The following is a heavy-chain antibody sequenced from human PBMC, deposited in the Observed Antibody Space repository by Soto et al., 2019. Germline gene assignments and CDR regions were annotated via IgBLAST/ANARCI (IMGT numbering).Heavy chain of an antibody. V-gene: IGHV1-18*01. CDR2: INVYSGNT. D-gene: IGHD3-16*01. J-gene: IGHJ6*02. CDR1: GYPFVSYG. Sequence: QVQLVQSGGEVKKPGASVKVSCNTSGYPFVSYGIAWVRQAPGQGLEWMGWINVYSGNTDYAQKFRDRITVTTDTSTSTSYMELRGLRSDDTGVYYCAMIKASSMDFWGQGTSLTVSS. CDR3: AMIKASSMDF.